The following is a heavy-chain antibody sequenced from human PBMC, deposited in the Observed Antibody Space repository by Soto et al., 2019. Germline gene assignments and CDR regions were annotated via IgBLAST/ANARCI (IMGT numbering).Heavy chain of an antibody. CDR2: IYYSGST. CDR1: GDSISSYY. CDR3: ARATCSSTSCYAWLVWFDP. J-gene: IGHJ5*02. V-gene: IGHV4-59*01. Sequence: QVQLQESGPGLVKPSETLSLTCTVSGDSISSYYWSWIRQPPGKGLEWIGYIYYSGSTKYNPYLKSRVTISVDTSKNQFSLKLSSVTAADTAVYYWARATCSSTSCYAWLVWFDPWGQGTLVTVSS. D-gene: IGHD2-2*01.